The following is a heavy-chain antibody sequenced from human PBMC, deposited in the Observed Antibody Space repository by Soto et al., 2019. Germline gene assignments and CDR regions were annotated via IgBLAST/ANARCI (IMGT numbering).Heavy chain of an antibody. CDR1: GFTVSSNY. CDR2: IYSGGST. CDR3: ARARGYSYGSGMDV. Sequence: GGSLRLSCAASGFTVSSNYMSWVRQAPGKGLEWASVIYSGGSTYYADSVKGRFTISRDNSKNTLYVQMNSLRAEDTAVYYCARARGYSYGSGMDVWGQGTTVTVSS. D-gene: IGHD5-18*01. V-gene: IGHV3-53*01. J-gene: IGHJ6*02.